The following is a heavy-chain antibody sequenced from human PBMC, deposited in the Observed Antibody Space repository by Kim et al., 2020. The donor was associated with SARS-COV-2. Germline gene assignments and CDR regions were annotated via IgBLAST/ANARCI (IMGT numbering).Heavy chain of an antibody. CDR1: GGSISTANSY. Sequence: SETLSLTCTVSGGSISTANSYWAWIRQPPGKGPEWIGSVSYSGSPFYIPSLKSRVSISADVSRAQFSLKVNSVTAADTAVYYCVRHLGGSSLFDYWGQGSLVTVSS. CDR2: VSYSGSP. D-gene: IGHD6-6*01. V-gene: IGHV4-39*01. J-gene: IGHJ4*02. CDR3: VRHLGGSSLFDY.